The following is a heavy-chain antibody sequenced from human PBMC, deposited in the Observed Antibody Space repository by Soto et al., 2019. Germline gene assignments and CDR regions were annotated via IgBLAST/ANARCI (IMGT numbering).Heavy chain of an antibody. CDR2: IKQDGGEK. CDR3: ARGPTSGAFDI. J-gene: IGHJ3*02. CDR1: GFTFSNYW. V-gene: IGHV3-7*01. Sequence: GGSLRLSCAASGFTFSNYWMSWVRQAPGRGLEWVASIKQDGGEKYYMDSVKGRFTISKDNAKNSLYLQLNSLRAGDTAVYYCARGPTSGAFDIWGRGTMVTVSS. D-gene: IGHD1-26*01.